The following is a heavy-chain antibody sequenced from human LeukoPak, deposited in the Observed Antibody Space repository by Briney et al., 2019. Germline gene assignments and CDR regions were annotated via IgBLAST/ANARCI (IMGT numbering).Heavy chain of an antibody. CDR3: ARGGGGSWGTNDFDY. CDR2: INHSGST. V-gene: IGHV4-34*01. J-gene: IGHJ4*02. CDR1: GGSFSGYY. Sequence: PSETLSLTCAVYGGSFSGYYWSWIRQPPGKGLEWIGEINHSGSTNYNPSLKSRVTISVDTSKNQFSLKLSSVTAADTAVYYCARGGGGSWGTNDFDYWGQGTLVTVSS. D-gene: IGHD6-13*01.